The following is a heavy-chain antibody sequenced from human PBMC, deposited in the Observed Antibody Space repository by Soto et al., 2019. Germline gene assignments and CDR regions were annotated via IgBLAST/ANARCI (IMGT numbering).Heavy chain of an antibody. Sequence: ASVKVSCKASGGTFSIHAISWVRQAPGQGLEWMGGIIPIFGPANYAQKFQGRVTITADESTSTAYMELSSLRSEDTAVYYCARDIISAAVWNYYYGMDVWGHGTTVTVSS. D-gene: IGHD6-13*01. CDR2: IIPIFGPA. CDR3: ARDIISAAVWNYYYGMDV. CDR1: GGTFSIHA. V-gene: IGHV1-69*13. J-gene: IGHJ6*02.